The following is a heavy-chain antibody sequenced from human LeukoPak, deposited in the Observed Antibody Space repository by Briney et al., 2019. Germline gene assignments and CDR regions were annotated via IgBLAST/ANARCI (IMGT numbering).Heavy chain of an antibody. J-gene: IGHJ4*02. D-gene: IGHD3-3*01. Sequence: ASVKVSCKASGYTFTSYAMNWVRQAPGQGLEWMGWINTNTGNPTYAQGFTGRFVFSLDTSVSTAYLRISSLKAEDTAVYYCAGVDVLRFLEWFPEYYFDYWGQGTLVTVSS. CDR1: GYTFTSYA. CDR3: AGVDVLRFLEWFPEYYFDY. V-gene: IGHV7-4-1*02. CDR2: INTNTGNP.